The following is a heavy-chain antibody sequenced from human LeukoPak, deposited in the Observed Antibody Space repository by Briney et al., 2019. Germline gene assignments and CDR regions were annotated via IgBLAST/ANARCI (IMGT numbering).Heavy chain of an antibody. Sequence: PSETLSLTCTVSGDSISTSNSYWGWIRQPPGKGLEWIGSIYYSGNTYYNPSLKSRVTISVDTSKNQFSLKLSSVTAADTAVYYCARDWGVGGRPGYMDVWGKGTTVTVSS. CDR1: GDSISTSNSY. CDR2: IYYSGNT. D-gene: IGHD6-6*01. V-gene: IGHV4-39*07. J-gene: IGHJ6*03. CDR3: ARDWGVGGRPGYMDV.